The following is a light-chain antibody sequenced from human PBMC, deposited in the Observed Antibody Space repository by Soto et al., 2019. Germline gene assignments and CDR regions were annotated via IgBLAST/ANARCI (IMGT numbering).Light chain of an antibody. V-gene: IGKV3-11*01. Sequence: EIVLTQSPATLSLSPGERATLSCRASQSVSSYLAWYQQKPVQAPRLLIYDASNRAPGIPARFSGSGSGTDFTISMSSLEPEDFSVYYCQQRSNCPPFTFVGGTKVEIK. CDR1: QSVSSY. J-gene: IGKJ4*01. CDR2: DAS. CDR3: QQRSNCPPFT.